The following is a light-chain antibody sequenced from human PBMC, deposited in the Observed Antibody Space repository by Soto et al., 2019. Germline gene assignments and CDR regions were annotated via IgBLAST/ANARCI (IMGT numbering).Light chain of an antibody. Sequence: EIVLTQSPGTLSLSPGERATLSCRASQSVSSRYLGWYQQKPGQAPRLLIYGASSRATGIPDRFSGSGSGKDFTLTISRLEPEDFAVYYCQKYANSPRTLGQGTKVNIK. CDR2: GAS. J-gene: IGKJ1*01. CDR3: QKYANSPRT. V-gene: IGKV3-20*01. CDR1: QSVSSRY.